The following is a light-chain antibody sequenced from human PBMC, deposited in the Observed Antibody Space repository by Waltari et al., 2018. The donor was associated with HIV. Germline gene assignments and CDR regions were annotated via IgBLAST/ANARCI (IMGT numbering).Light chain of an antibody. V-gene: IGLV3-25*03. CDR3: QSTDSTGIYRV. Sequence: SYELTQPPSVSVSPGQTARITCSGDALPKEYAYWYQQKAGQAPVMVIKKDSERPSGIPERFSGSSSGTTVTLTISEVQAEDEADYYCQSTDSTGIYRVFGGGTKLTVL. CDR1: ALPKEY. CDR2: KDS. J-gene: IGLJ3*02.